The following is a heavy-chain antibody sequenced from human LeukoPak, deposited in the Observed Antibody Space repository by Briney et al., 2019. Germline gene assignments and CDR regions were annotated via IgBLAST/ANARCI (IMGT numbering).Heavy chain of an antibody. D-gene: IGHD4-17*01. CDR1: GFTFSSHA. CDR2: ISGSGGST. V-gene: IGHV3-23*01. J-gene: IGHJ4*02. CDR3: AKSGGDYEFGFDY. Sequence: GGSLRLSCAASGFTFSSHAMSWVRQAPGKGLEWVSAISGSGGSTYYADSVKGRFTISRDNSKNTLYLQMNSLRAEDTAVYYCAKSGGDYEFGFDYWGQGTLVTVSS.